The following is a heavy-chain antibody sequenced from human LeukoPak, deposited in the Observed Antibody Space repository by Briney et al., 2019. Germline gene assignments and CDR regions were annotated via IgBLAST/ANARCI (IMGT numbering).Heavy chain of an antibody. CDR2: INLRGST. CDR1: GGSFNDYY. D-gene: IGHD6-13*01. Sequence: SETLSLTCAVYGGSFNDYYWNWIRQPPGKGLECIGEINLRGSTTYNPSLKSRVTISLDESKHQFSLKLSSVTAADTAVYYCARTTEAHSWQTRYYSYYMDVWGKGTTVTVSS. CDR3: ARTTEAHSWQTRYYSYYMDV. J-gene: IGHJ6*03. V-gene: IGHV4-34*01.